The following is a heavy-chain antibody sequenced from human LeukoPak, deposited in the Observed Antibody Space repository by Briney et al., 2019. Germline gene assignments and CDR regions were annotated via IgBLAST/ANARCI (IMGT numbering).Heavy chain of an antibody. V-gene: IGHV3-7*01. Sequence: EGSLRLSCAASGFTFSSYWMSWVRQAPGKGLEWVANIKQDGSEKYYVDSVKGRFTISRDNAKNSLYLQMNSLRAEDTAVYYCARDSATMVRGVIYYYYYYMDVWGKGTTVTISS. J-gene: IGHJ6*03. CDR3: ARDSATMVRGVIYYYYYYMDV. D-gene: IGHD3-10*01. CDR1: GFTFSSYW. CDR2: IKQDGSEK.